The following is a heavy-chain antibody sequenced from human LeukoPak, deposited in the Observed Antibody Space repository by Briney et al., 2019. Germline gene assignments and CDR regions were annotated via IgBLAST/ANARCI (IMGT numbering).Heavy chain of an antibody. Sequence: GGSLRLSCAAPGFTFSSYWMSWVRQAPGKGLEGSANIKKNESEKYYADSVKGRFTNARDNAKNSLYLQMNSLRAEDTAVYYCARSGVLRFLEWAYDYWGQGTLVTVSS. J-gene: IGHJ4*02. CDR1: GFTFSSYW. CDR3: ARSGVLRFLEWAYDY. D-gene: IGHD3-3*01. CDR2: IKKNESEK. V-gene: IGHV3-7*01.